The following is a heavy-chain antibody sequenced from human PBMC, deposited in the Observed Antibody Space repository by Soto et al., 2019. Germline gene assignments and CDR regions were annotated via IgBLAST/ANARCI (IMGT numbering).Heavy chain of an antibody. Sequence: GSLRLSCAASGFTFSNYAMNWVRQAPGKGLEWVSTISGSGGSPYYADSVKGRFTISRDNSRNTLYLQMNSLRAGDSAIYYCAKEGTSGLYYFDYWGQGTLVTVSS. CDR3: AKEGTSGLYYFDY. V-gene: IGHV3-23*01. CDR1: GFTFSNYA. D-gene: IGHD6-19*01. CDR2: ISGSGGSP. J-gene: IGHJ4*02.